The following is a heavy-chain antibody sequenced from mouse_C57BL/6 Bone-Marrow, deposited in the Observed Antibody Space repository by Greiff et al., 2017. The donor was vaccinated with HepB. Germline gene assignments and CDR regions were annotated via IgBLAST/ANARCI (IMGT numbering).Heavy chain of an antibody. CDR1: GFTFSSYG. CDR3: ARHPYGSRYYAMDY. Sequence: EVKVVESGGDLVKPGGSLKLSCAASGFTFSSYGMSWVRQTPDKRLEWVATISSGGSYTYYPDSVKGRFTISRDNAKNTLYLQMSSLKSEDTAMYYCARHPYGSRYYAMDYWGQGTSVTVSS. CDR2: ISSGGSYT. V-gene: IGHV5-6*01. D-gene: IGHD1-1*01. J-gene: IGHJ4*01.